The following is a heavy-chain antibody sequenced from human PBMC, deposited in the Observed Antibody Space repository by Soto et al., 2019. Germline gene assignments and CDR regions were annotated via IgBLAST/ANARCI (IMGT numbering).Heavy chain of an antibody. J-gene: IGHJ5*02. CDR3: ARASLRFGELYPIDP. Sequence: GASVKVSCKASGGSFSSYIVSWVRQAPGQGLEWMGRIIPVLGVEYYAQKFQGRVTITADKSTSTAYMELSSLRSEDTAVYYCARASLRFGELYPIDPWGQGPLVTVSS. V-gene: IGHV1-69*02. CDR2: IIPVLGVE. CDR1: GGSFSSYI. D-gene: IGHD3-10*01.